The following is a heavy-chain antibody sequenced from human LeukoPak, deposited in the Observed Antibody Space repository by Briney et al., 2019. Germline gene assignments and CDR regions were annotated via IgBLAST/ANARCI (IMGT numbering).Heavy chain of an antibody. CDR1: GFTVSSNY. J-gene: IGHJ4*02. CDR3: ARESYSSSSFDY. CDR2: IYSGGST. Sequence: GGSLRLSCAASGFTVSSNYMSWVRQAPGKGLGWVSVIYSGGSTYYADSVKGRFTISRDNSKNTLYLQMNSLRAEDTAVYYCARESYSSSSFDYWGQGTLVTVSS. D-gene: IGHD6-6*01. V-gene: IGHV3-66*01.